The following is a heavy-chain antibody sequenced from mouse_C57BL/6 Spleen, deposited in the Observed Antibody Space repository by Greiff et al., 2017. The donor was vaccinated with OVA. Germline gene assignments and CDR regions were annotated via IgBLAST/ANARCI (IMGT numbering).Heavy chain of an antibody. CDR3: ARDYYGSFYV. V-gene: IGHV3-6*01. Sequence: EVQLVESGPGLVKPSQSLSLTCSVTGYSITSGYYWNWIRQFPGNKLEWMGYISYDGSNNYNPSLKNRISITRDTSKNQFFLKLNSVTTEDTATYYCARDYYGSFYVWGTGTTVTVSS. J-gene: IGHJ1*03. CDR1: GYSITSGYY. D-gene: IGHD1-1*01. CDR2: ISYDGSN.